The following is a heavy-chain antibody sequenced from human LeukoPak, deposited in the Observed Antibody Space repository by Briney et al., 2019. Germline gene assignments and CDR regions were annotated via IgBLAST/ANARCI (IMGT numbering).Heavy chain of an antibody. J-gene: IGHJ4*02. Sequence: ASVKVSCKASGGTFSSDTISWVRQAPGQGLEWMGRIIPILGIANYAQKFQGRVTITADKSTSTAYMELSSLRSEDTAVYYCARQGGGITMMGGYYFDYWGQGTLVTVSS. CDR2: IIPILGIA. V-gene: IGHV1-69*02. CDR1: GGTFSSDT. CDR3: ARQGGGITMMGGYYFDY. D-gene: IGHD3-22*01.